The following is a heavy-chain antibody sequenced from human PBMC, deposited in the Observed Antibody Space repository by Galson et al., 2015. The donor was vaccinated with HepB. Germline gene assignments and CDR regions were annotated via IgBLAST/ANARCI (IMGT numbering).Heavy chain of an antibody. J-gene: IGHJ6*02. CDR1: GFSLNTSGMC. V-gene: IGHV2-70*11. CDR2: IDWDDDK. D-gene: IGHD2-2*01. Sequence: PALVKPTQTLTLTCTFSGFSLNTSGMCVSWIRQPPGKALEWLARIDWDDDKYYSTSLKTRLTISKDTSKNQVVLTMTNMDPVDTATYYCARSVVVPAAIGMDVWGQGTTVTVSS. CDR3: ARSVVVPAAIGMDV.